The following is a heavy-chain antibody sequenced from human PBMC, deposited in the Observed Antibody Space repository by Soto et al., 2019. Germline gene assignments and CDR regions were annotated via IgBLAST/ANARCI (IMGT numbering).Heavy chain of an antibody. CDR2: LNSDGSNT. CDR3: ARGAKGQWLVDF. V-gene: IGHV3-74*01. Sequence: EVQLVESGGGLVQPGGSLRLSCVGSGFTFSNYWMHWVRLTPGEGLVWVSRLNSDGSNTDYADSVKGRFSISRDNAKNTVYLQMNSLRADDTALYYCARGAKGQWLVDFWGKGALVTFSS. CDR1: GFTFSNYW. J-gene: IGHJ4*02. D-gene: IGHD6-19*01.